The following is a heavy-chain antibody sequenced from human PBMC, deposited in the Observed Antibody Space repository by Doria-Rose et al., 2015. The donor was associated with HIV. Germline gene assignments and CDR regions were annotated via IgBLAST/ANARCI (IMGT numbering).Heavy chain of an antibody. CDR3: ARIKSSRWYHKYYFDF. J-gene: IGHJ4*02. Sequence: QESGLVLVKPTETLALTCTVSGVSLSSPGMGVSWIRQPPGKALEWLANIFSDDESSYKTSLKIRLTISRGTSKSQVVLTMTDMDPVDTATYYCARIKSSRWYHKYYFDFWGQGTLVIVSA. V-gene: IGHV2-26*01. D-gene: IGHD6-13*01. CDR1: GVSLSSPGMG. CDR2: IFSDDES.